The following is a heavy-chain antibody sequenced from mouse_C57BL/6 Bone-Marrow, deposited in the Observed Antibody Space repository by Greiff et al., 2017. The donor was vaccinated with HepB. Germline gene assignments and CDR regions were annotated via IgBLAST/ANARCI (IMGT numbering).Heavy chain of an antibody. Sequence: EVQLQQSGAELVRPGASVKLSCTASGFNIKDYYMHWVKQRPEQGLEWIGWIDPENGDTEYASKFQGKATITADTSSNTAYLQLSSLTSEDTAVYYCTDYDGYSDWYFDVWGTGTTVTVSS. CDR1: GFNIKDYY. J-gene: IGHJ1*03. CDR2: IDPENGDT. V-gene: IGHV14-4*01. CDR3: TDYDGYSDWYFDV. D-gene: IGHD2-3*01.